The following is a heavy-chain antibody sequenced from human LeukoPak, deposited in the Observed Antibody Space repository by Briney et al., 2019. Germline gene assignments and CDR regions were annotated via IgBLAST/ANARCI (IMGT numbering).Heavy chain of an antibody. D-gene: IGHD2-2*01. Sequence: GGSLRLSCAASGFTFSSYWMSWVRQAPGKGLEWVANIKQDGSEKYYVDSVKGRFTISRDNAKNSLYLQMNSLRAEDTAVYYCARGPRGGYCSSTSCHYPIDYWGQGTLVTVSS. J-gene: IGHJ4*02. V-gene: IGHV3-7*01. CDR1: GFTFSSYW. CDR2: IKQDGSEK. CDR3: ARGPRGGYCSSTSCHYPIDY.